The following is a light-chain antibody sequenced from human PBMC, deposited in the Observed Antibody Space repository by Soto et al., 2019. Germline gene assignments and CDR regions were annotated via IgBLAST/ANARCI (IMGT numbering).Light chain of an antibody. CDR1: QSVGSNY. CDR3: QQYYSTPALT. Sequence: EIVLTQSPGTLSLSPGERATLSCRASQSVGSNYLAWYQQKPGQPPKLLIYWASTRESGVPDRFSGSGSGTDFTLTISSLQAEDVAVYYCQQYYSTPALTFGGGTKVEIK. V-gene: IGKV4-1*01. CDR2: WAS. J-gene: IGKJ4*01.